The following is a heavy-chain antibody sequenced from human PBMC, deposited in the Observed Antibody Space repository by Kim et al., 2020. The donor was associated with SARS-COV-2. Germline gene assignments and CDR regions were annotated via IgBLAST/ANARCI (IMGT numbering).Heavy chain of an antibody. CDR3: ASLLLEELLGDYYYYYGMDV. CDR1: GFTFSSYS. D-gene: IGHD1-26*01. V-gene: IGHV3-21*01. Sequence: GGSLRLSCAASGFTFSSYSMNWVRQAPGKGLEWVSSISSSSSYIYYADSVKGRFTISRDNAKNSLYLQMNSLRAEDTAVYYCASLLLEELLGDYYYYYGMDVWGQGTTVTVSS. CDR2: ISSSSSYI. J-gene: IGHJ6*02.